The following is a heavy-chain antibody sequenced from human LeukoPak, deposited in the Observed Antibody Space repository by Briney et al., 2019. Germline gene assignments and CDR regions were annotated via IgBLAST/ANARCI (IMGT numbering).Heavy chain of an antibody. J-gene: IGHJ5*02. Sequence: ASVKVSCKASGYTFTSYGISWVRQAPGQGLEWMGWISAYNGNTNYAQKLQGRVTMTTDTSTSTAYMELRSLRSDDTAVYYCARDGLEWSPDTLAYCGGDCYSRWFDPWGQGTLVTVSS. V-gene: IGHV1-18*01. CDR2: ISAYNGNT. D-gene: IGHD2-21*02. CDR1: GYTFTSYG. CDR3: ARDGLEWSPDTLAYCGGDCYSRWFDP.